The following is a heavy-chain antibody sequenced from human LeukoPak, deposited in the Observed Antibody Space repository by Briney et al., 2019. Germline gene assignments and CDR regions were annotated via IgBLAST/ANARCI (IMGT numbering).Heavy chain of an antibody. J-gene: IGHJ4*02. CDR2: IIPILGIA. V-gene: IGHV1-69*04. Sequence: SVKASCKASGGTFSSYAISWVRQAPGQGLEWMGRIIPILGIANYAQKFQGRVTITADKSTSTAYMELSSLRSEDTAVYYCARGFFGVVITGYFDYWGQGTLVTVSS. CDR1: GGTFSSYA. CDR3: ARGFFGVVITGYFDY. D-gene: IGHD3-3*01.